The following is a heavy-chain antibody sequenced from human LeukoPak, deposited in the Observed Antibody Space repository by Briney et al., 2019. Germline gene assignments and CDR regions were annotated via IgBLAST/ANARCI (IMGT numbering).Heavy chain of an antibody. V-gene: IGHV4-38-2*01. D-gene: IGHD1-20*01. J-gene: IGHJ4*02. CDR3: ARSPSRYNWNFDY. CDR2: IYQSGNR. CDR1: GYSLSSGYY. Sequence: SETLSLTCAVSGYSLSSGYYWGWIRQPPGKGLEWIGSIYQSGNRYEKSSLKSRLTLSVDTSKNQFSLKVTSVTAADTAVYYCARSPSRYNWNFDYWGQRILVVVSS.